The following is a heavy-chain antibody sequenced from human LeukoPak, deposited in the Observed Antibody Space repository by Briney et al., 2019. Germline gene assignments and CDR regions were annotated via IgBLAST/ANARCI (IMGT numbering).Heavy chain of an antibody. J-gene: IGHJ4*02. CDR1: GFTFSSYA. CDR2: ISYDGSNK. Sequence: GGSLRLSCAASGFTFSSYAMHWVRQAPGKGLEWVAVISYDGSNKYYADSAKGRFTISRDNSKNTLYLQMNSLRAEDTAVYYCARASSGWYEVYFDYWGQGTLVTVSS. D-gene: IGHD6-19*01. CDR3: ARASSGWYEVYFDY. V-gene: IGHV3-30*04.